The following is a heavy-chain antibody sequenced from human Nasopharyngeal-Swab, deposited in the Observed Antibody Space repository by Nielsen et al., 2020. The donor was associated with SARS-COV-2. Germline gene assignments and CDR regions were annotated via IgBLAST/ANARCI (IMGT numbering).Heavy chain of an antibody. CDR2: ISSSSSTI. J-gene: IGHJ4*02. V-gene: IGHV3-48*04. CDR1: GFTFSSYS. CDR3: ARDRARDDYGDYVPPDY. Sequence: GGSLRLSCAASGFTFSSYSMNWVRQAPGKGLEWVSYISSSSSTIYYADSVKGRFTISRDNAKNSLYLQMNSLRAEDTAVYYCARDRARDDYGDYVPPDYWGQGTLVTVPS. D-gene: IGHD4-17*01.